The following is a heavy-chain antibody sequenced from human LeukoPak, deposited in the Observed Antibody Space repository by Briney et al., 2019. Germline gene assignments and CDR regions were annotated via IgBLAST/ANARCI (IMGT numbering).Heavy chain of an antibody. CDR3: ARGGYYLDFPGYFDY. CDR2: IWYDGSNK. V-gene: IGHV3-33*01. J-gene: IGHJ4*02. Sequence: GRSLRLSCAASGFTFSSYGMHWVRQAPGKGLEWVAVIWYDGSNKYYADSVKGRFTISRDNSKNTLYLQMNSLRAEDTAVYYCARGGYYLDFPGYFDYWGQGTLVTVSS. CDR1: GFTFSSYG. D-gene: IGHD1-26*01.